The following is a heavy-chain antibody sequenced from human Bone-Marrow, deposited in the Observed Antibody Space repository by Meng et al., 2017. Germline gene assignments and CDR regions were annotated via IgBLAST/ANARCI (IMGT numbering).Heavy chain of an antibody. V-gene: IGHV1-46*01. CDR2: IHPSGGNT. CDR1: ASPFTGYY. D-gene: IGHD5-18*01. J-gene: IGHJ4*02. Sequence: VLLFQSGSPVKIPGASVPFSCKASASPFTGYYLHWVRQAPGQGLDWMGIIHPSGGNTKYAQKFQGRVTMTRDTSTSTVYMELSSLRSEDTAVYYCARSGIQLWLYYWGQGTLVTVSS. CDR3: ARSGIQLWLYY.